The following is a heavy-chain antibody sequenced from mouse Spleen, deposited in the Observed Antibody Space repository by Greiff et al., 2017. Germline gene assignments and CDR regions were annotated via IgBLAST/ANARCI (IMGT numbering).Heavy chain of an antibody. D-gene: IGHD1-2*01. CDR2: ISYDGSN. J-gene: IGHJ2*01. Sequence: EVKLMESGPGLVKPSQSLSLTCSVTGYSITSGYYWNWIRQFPGNKLEWMGYISYDGSNNYNPSLKNRISITRDTSKNQFFLKLNSVTTEDTATYYCARGATATDYWGQGTTLTVSS. CDR1: GYSITSGYY. CDR3: ARGATATDY. V-gene: IGHV3-6*01.